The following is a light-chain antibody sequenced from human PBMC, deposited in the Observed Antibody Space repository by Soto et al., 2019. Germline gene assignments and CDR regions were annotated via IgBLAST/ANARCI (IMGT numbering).Light chain of an antibody. Sequence: DIQMTQSPSTLSASVGGRVTITCRASQGIAIWLSWYQQKPGKAPNLIIYDAPNLKSGVPSRFSGSGSGTEFTLTISSLQPEDFASYYCQQHRSYPVTFGGGTKVDIK. CDR2: DAP. J-gene: IGKJ4*01. CDR1: QGIAIW. V-gene: IGKV1-5*01. CDR3: QQHRSYPVT.